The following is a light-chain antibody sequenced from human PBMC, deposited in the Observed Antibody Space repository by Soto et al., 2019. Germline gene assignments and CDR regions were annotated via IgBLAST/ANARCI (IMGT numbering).Light chain of an antibody. CDR1: QFIDSY. J-gene: IGKJ5*01. CDR2: DAS. CDR3: QKGSKFPLT. Sequence: RCCMASQFIDSYLAWYRQIPGQAPRLLIYDASNRATGIPDRFSGVGSGTNFHPTMGCRVAIPFALFFRQKGSKFPLTFGQGTRLEIK. V-gene: IGKV3-11*01.